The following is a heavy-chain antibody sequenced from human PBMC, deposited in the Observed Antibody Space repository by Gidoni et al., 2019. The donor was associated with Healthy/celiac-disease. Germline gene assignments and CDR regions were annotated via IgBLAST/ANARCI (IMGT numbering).Heavy chain of an antibody. CDR2: IKQDGSEK. J-gene: IGHJ6*03. CDR1: GFTFSSYW. D-gene: IGHD3-3*01. Sequence: EVQLVESGGGLVQPGGSLRLSCAASGFTFSSYWMSWVRQAPGKGLEWVANIKQDGSEKYYVDSVKGRFTISRDNAKNSLYLQMNSLRAEDTAVYYCARIADYDFWSGYYFALYMDVWGKGTTVTVSS. V-gene: IGHV3-7*01. CDR3: ARIADYDFWSGYYFALYMDV.